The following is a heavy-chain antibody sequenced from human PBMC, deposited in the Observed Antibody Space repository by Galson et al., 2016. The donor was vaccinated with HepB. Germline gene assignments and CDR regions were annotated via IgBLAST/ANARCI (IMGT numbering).Heavy chain of an antibody. D-gene: IGHD2-2*01. CDR2: ILHDGNNK. CDR1: GFSFSTYA. J-gene: IGHJ4*02. CDR3: ARDVCSSTECYFDY. V-gene: IGHV3-30-3*01. Sequence: SLRLSCAASGFSFSTYAMNWVRQAPGKGLEWVALILHDGNNKYYADSVKGRFTISSDNSKNTVFVEMNSLRPEDTAVYYCARDVCSSTECYFDYWGQGTLVSVSS.